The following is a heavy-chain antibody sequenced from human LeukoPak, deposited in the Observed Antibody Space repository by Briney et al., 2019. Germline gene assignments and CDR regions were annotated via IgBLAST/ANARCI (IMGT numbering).Heavy chain of an antibody. CDR1: GYTFTNYY. D-gene: IGHD2-2*01. V-gene: IGHV1-2*02. CDR2: IIPDSGGA. J-gene: IGHJ4*02. Sequence: ASVTVSCMTSGYTFTNYYVHWVRQAPGQGLEWMGYIIPDSGGADYDQRFQGRVTMTRDKSISTVYMELSSLRSDDTAVYYCSTEDKYCGSANCGKYWGQGTLVTVSS. CDR3: STEDKYCGSANCGKY.